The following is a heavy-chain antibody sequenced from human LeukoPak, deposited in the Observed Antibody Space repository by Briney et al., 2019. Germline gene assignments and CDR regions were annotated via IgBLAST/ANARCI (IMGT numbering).Heavy chain of an antibody. V-gene: IGHV4-59*12. CDR1: GGSISGYY. CDR2: THYSGTT. Sequence: PSETLSLTCTVSGGSISGYYWSWIRQPPGKGLEWIGYTHYSGTTNYNPSLKSRVTISLDTSKNQFSLKLSSVTAADTAVYYCARDTWGGNPGYYFDLWGRGTLVTVSS. CDR3: ARDTWGGNPGYYFDL. D-gene: IGHD4-23*01. J-gene: IGHJ2*01.